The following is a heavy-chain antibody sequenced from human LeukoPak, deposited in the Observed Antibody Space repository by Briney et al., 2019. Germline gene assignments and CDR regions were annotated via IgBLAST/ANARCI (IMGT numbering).Heavy chain of an antibody. D-gene: IGHD3-10*01. J-gene: IGHJ4*02. CDR2: IYYSGST. CDR1: GGSISSYY. Sequence: SKTLSLTCTVPGGSISSYYWSWIRQPPGKGLEWIGYIYYSGSTNYNPSLKSRVTISVDPSKNQFSLKLSSVTAADTAVYYCARAGYGSGTYYFDYWGQGTLVTVSS. V-gene: IGHV4-59*01. CDR3: ARAGYGSGTYYFDY.